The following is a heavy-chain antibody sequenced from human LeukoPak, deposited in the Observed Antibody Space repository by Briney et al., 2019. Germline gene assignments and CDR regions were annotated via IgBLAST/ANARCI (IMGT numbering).Heavy chain of an antibody. V-gene: IGHV5-51*01. J-gene: IGHJ4*02. Sequence: GESLKISCKGPGNSFTTYWITWVRQMPGKGLEWMGIIYPGDSDSRYSPSFQGQVTMSADKSISTAYLQWSSLKASDTAMYYCARQGYTYGYDSWGQGTLVTVSS. CDR2: IYPGDSDS. CDR1: GNSFTTYW. CDR3: ARQGYTYGYDS. D-gene: IGHD5-18*01.